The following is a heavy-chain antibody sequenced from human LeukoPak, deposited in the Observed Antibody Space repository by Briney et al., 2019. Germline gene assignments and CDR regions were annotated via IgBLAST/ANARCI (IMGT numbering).Heavy chain of an antibody. CDR2: INPNSDGT. J-gene: IGHJ4*02. D-gene: IGHD3-22*01. CDR1: TYTFTGYY. Sequence: GASVKVSCKTSTYTFTGYYIHWVRQAPGQGLEWMGWINPNSDGTNYAQKFQGRVTMTRDTSISTAYMELSRLRSDDTAVYYCASNTDYYDSSGCFDYWGQGTLVTVSS. CDR3: ASNTDYYDSSGCFDY. V-gene: IGHV1-2*02.